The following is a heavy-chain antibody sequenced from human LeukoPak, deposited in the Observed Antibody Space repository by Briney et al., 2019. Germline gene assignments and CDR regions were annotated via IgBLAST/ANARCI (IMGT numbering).Heavy chain of an antibody. CDR1: GGSISSGAYY. CDR3: ARDYGDIPPDWYYDL. J-gene: IGHJ2*01. Sequence: PSETLSLTCTVSGGSISSGAYYWSWIRQPPGKGLEWIGYIYHSGSTYYNPSLKSRVTISVDRSKNQFSLKLSSVTAADTAVYYCARDYGDIPPDWYYDLWGRGTLVTVSS. CDR2: IYHSGST. V-gene: IGHV4-30-2*01. D-gene: IGHD4-17*01.